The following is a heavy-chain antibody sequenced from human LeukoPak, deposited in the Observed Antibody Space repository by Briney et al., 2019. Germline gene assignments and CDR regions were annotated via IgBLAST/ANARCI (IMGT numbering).Heavy chain of an antibody. CDR3: AHLKPLWSSSSWDGAFDI. CDR1: GFSLSTSGVG. D-gene: IGHD6-13*01. CDR2: IYWDDDK. Sequence: SGPTLVNPTQTLTLTCTFSGFSLSTSGVGVGWIRQPPGKALEWLALIYWDDDKRYSPSLKSRLTITKDTSKNQVVLTMTNMDPVDTATYYCAHLKPLWSSSSWDGAFDIWGQGTMVTVSS. V-gene: IGHV2-5*02. J-gene: IGHJ3*02.